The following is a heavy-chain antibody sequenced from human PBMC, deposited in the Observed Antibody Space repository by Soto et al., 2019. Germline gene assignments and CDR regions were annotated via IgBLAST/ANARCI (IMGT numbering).Heavy chain of an antibody. J-gene: IGHJ6*02. CDR3: ASITSWSQEYYYGMDV. CDR2: IRSKGYGWTT. D-gene: IGHD2-2*01. Sequence: PGRSLRLSCTGCGFIFGDFGMSWSGQAPGKGLEWLSLIRSKGYGWTTEAAASVRGRFITSRGDSKSIAYLQMSSLKTEDTAVNYSASITSWSQEYYYGMDVWGQGTAVTVS. CDR1: GFIFGDFG. V-gene: IGHV3-49*03.